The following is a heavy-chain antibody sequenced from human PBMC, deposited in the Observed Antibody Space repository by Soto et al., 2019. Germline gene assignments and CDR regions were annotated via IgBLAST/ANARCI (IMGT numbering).Heavy chain of an antibody. CDR2: INHSGST. Sequence: SSETLSLTCAVYGGSFSGYSWSWVRQPPGEGLEWIGEINHSGSTSYNPSLKSRVTISVDTSKNQFSLKLSSVTAADTAVYYCARGIEGWYQGRYYYGMDVWGQGTTVTVSS. D-gene: IGHD6-19*01. J-gene: IGHJ6*02. CDR3: ARGIEGWYQGRYYYGMDV. V-gene: IGHV4-34*01. CDR1: GGSFSGYS.